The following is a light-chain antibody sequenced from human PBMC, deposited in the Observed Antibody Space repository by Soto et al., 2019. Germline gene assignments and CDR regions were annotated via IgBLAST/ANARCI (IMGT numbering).Light chain of an antibody. CDR1: QSVSSSY. CDR3: QQYGSSPLFT. CDR2: GAS. Sequence: EIVLTQSPGTLSLSPGERATLSCRASQSVSSSYLAWYQQKPGQAPRLLIYGASSRATGIPDRFSGSGSGTDFTVTISRVEHEDFAVYYCQQYGSSPLFTFGPGTKVDIK. J-gene: IGKJ3*01. V-gene: IGKV3-20*01.